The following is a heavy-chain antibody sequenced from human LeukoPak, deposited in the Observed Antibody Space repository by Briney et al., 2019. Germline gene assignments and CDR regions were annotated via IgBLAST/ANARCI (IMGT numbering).Heavy chain of an antibody. V-gene: IGHV3-30*04. CDR1: GFNFGSYA. CDR2: ISYDGGYQ. CDR3: ATESSLSN. J-gene: IGHJ4*02. Sequence: RSLRLSCVASGFNFGSYAMDWVRQAPGKGLEWVGDISYDGGYQSYAVSVTGRFTISRDNSKNTLYLQMNSLRAEDAAVYYCATESSLSNWGRGTLVTVSS.